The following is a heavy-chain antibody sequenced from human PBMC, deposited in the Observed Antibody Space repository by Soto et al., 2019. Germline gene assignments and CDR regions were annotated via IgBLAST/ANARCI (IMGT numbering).Heavy chain of an antibody. CDR1: GDSVSSNSAA. D-gene: IGHD6-19*01. Sequence: SQSLSLTCVISGDSVSSNSAAWNWIRQSPSRGLEWLGRTYYRSKWYNDYAVSVKSRITINPDTSKNQFSLQLNSVTPEDTAVYYCARVLAVAGASYFDYWGQGTLVTGSS. J-gene: IGHJ4*02. CDR2: TYYRSKWYN. V-gene: IGHV6-1*01. CDR3: ARVLAVAGASYFDY.